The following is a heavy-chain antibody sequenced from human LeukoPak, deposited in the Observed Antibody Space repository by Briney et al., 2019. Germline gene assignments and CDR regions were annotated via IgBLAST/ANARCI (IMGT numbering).Heavy chain of an antibody. CDR3: AKAISEYGGFDHYFDS. CDR2: ISGSGAST. V-gene: IGHV3-23*01. CDR1: GFTFSTYA. D-gene: IGHD5-12*01. J-gene: IGHJ4*02. Sequence: GGSLRLSCAASGFTFSTYAMSWVRQAPGKGPQWVSSISGSGASTYYADSVKGRFTISRDNSKNTLYLQMSSLRAEDTAAYYCAKAISEYGGFDHYFDSWGQGTLVTVSS.